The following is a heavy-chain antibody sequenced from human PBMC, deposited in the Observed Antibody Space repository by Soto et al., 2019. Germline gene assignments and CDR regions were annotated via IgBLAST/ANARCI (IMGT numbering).Heavy chain of an antibody. D-gene: IGHD6-6*01. Sequence: GESLKISCQGSGYSFTSYWIGWVRQMPGKGLEWMGIIYPGDSDTRYSPSFQGQVTISADKSISTAYLQWSSLKASDTAMYYCATHSSSSGWYFDYWGQGTLVTVSS. CDR2: IYPGDSDT. CDR1: GYSFTSYW. J-gene: IGHJ4*02. V-gene: IGHV5-51*01. CDR3: ATHSSSSGWYFDY.